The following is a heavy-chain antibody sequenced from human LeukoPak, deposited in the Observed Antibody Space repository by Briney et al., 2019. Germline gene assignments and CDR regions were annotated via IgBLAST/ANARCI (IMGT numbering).Heavy chain of an antibody. J-gene: IGHJ6*02. V-gene: IGHV3-20*01. Sequence: PGGSLRLSCAASGFTFDDYGMSWVRQAPGKGLEWVSGINWNGGCTGYADSVKGRFTISRDNAKNSLYLQMNSLRAEDTALYHCARRGFGELVGYYYYYGMDVWGQGTTVTVSS. CDR1: GFTFDDYG. CDR3: ARRGFGELVGYYYYYGMDV. D-gene: IGHD3-10*01. CDR2: INWNGGCT.